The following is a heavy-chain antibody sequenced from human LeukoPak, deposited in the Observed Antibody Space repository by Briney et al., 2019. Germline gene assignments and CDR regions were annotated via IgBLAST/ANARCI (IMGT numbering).Heavy chain of an antibody. CDR2: INLVSRDT. D-gene: IGHD3-10*01. Sequence: ASVKVSCKASGSTFTAYHFHWVRQAPGQGLEWMGCINLVSRDTLHNPKFQGRFIMTWDTSITTAYMELSTLNSDDTALYYCAKEKTDSGGFADWGQGTLVTVSA. V-gene: IGHV1-2*02. CDR3: AKEKTDSGGFAD. J-gene: IGHJ4*02. CDR1: GSTFTAYH.